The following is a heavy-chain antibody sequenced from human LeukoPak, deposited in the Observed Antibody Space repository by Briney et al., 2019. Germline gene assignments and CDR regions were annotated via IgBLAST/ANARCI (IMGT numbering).Heavy chain of an antibody. CDR1: GFTFSSYA. CDR2: ISSNGGST. CDR3: ARMTLYGSGTVD. J-gene: IGHJ4*02. Sequence: GGSLRLSCAASGFTFSSYAMHWVRQAPGKGLEYVSGISSNGGSTYYAGSVKGRFTISRDNSKNTVNLQMGGLRIEDTAVYHCARMTLYGSGTVDWGQGILVTVSS. D-gene: IGHD3-10*01. V-gene: IGHV3-64*02.